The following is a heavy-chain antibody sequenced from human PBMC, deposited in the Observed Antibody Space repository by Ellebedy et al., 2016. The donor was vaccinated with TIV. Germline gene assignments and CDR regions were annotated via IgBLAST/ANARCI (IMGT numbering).Heavy chain of an antibody. CDR3: ARHVPGDI. V-gene: IGHV3-21*01. J-gene: IGHJ3*02. Sequence: GGSLRLXCAASGFTFSSYYMNWVRQAPGKGPEWVSCISSTSSYIYYADSVKGRFTISRDNAKKSLYLQMHSLRAEDTAVYYCARHVPGDIWGQGTMVTVSS. CDR2: ISSTSSYI. CDR1: GFTFSSYY.